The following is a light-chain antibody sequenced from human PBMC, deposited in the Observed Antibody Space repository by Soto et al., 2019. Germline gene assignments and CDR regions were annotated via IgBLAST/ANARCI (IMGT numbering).Light chain of an antibody. CDR1: PSVTNF. Sequence: EIVLTQSPATLSLSRGERATLXXRARPSVTNFLAWYQQKPGQAPRLVXYGAFNRATGIPARFSGSGSGTDFTLTISSLEPEDSAVYYCQQRNVWPPVTFGQGTRLEIK. V-gene: IGKV3-11*01. CDR3: QQRNVWPPVT. J-gene: IGKJ5*01. CDR2: GAF.